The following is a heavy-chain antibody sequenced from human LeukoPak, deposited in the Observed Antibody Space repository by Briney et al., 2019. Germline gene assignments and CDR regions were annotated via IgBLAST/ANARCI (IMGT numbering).Heavy chain of an antibody. D-gene: IGHD5-24*01. CDR1: GITFSSHA. CDR2: ISGSGGHT. J-gene: IGHJ6*03. V-gene: IGHV3-23*01. Sequence: GGSLRLSCAASGITFSSHAMSWVRQAPGKGLEWVSLISGSGGHTYYGDSVKGRFTISRDNSTNRLYLQMNSLRPEDTAVYYCAKGGAATMRDGYNYYYYYMEVWGRETTVTVSS. CDR3: AKGGAATMRDGYNYYYYYMEV.